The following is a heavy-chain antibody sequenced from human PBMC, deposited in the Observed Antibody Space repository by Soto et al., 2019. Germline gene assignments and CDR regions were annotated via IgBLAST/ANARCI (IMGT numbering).Heavy chain of an antibody. CDR3: ARMTTVTTGLAFDI. Sequence: PSETLSLTCTVSGGSISSYYWSWIRQPPGKGLEWIGYIYYSGSINYNPSLKSRVTISVDTSKNQFSLKLSSVTAADTAVYYCARMTTVTTGLAFDIWGQGTMVTVSS. V-gene: IGHV4-59*01. D-gene: IGHD4-17*01. CDR1: GGSISSYY. J-gene: IGHJ3*02. CDR2: IYYSGSI.